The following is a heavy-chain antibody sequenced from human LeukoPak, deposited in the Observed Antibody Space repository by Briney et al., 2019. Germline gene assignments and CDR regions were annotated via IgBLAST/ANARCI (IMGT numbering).Heavy chain of an antibody. CDR2: FDPEDGET. V-gene: IGHV1-24*01. CDR1: GYTLTELS. CDR3: ATVRRWLLIFDY. D-gene: IGHD3-9*01. J-gene: IGHJ4*02. Sequence: VASVKVSCKVSGYTLTELSMHWVRQAPGKGLEWMGGFDPEDGETIYAQKFQGRVTMTEDTSTDTAYMELSSLRSEDTAVYHCATVRRWLLIFDYWGQGTLVTVSS.